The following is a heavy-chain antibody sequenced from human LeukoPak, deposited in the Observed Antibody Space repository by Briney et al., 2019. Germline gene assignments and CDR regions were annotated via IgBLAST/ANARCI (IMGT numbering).Heavy chain of an antibody. CDR3: AKDLSRDYGDYSSVARVVAFDY. Sequence: QTGGSLRLSCAASGFTFSSYAMSWVRQAPGKGLEWVSAISGSGGSTYYADSVKGRFTISRDNSKNTLYLQMNSLRAEDTAVYYCAKDLSRDYGDYSSVARVVAFDYWGQGTLVTVSS. V-gene: IGHV3-23*01. J-gene: IGHJ4*02. CDR1: GFTFSSYA. CDR2: ISGSGGST. D-gene: IGHD4-17*01.